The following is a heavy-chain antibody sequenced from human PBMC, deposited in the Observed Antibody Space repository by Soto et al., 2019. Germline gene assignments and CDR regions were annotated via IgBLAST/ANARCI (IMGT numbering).Heavy chain of an antibody. Sequence: SETQSLTCTVSGGSISSYRWSWIRQPAGKGLEWIGRLNTYGNTHYNPSLKSRVTVSVDTSRNQFFLTLRSVTAADSAVYHCGRESGETWDYEASWGQGTPVTVSS. CDR2: LNTYGNT. V-gene: IGHV4-4*07. CDR1: GGSISSYR. CDR3: GRESGETWDYEAS. D-gene: IGHD1-7*01. J-gene: IGHJ5*02.